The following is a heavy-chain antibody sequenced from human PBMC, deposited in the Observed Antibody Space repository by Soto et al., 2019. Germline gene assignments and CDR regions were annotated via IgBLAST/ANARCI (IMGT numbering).Heavy chain of an antibody. Sequence: QVQLQESGPGLVKPSGTLSLTCAVSGGSISGSNWWSWVRQPPGKGLEWIGEIYHSGSTNYNPSLKSRVTISVDKSKNHYSLKLSSVTAADTAVDYCARAADYYYYGMDVWGQGTTVTVSS. CDR2: IYHSGST. J-gene: IGHJ6*02. CDR1: GGSISGSNW. V-gene: IGHV4-4*02. CDR3: ARAADYYYYGMDV.